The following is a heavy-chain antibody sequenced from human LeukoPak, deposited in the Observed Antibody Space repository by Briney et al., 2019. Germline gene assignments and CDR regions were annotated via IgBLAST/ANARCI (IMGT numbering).Heavy chain of an antibody. Sequence: PGGSLRLSCAASGFTFSSYAMSWVRQAPGKGLEWVSAISGSGGSTYYADSVKGRFIISRDNSKNTLHLQMNSLRAEDTAVYYCAKGQLVRGEFDYWGQGTLVTVSS. CDR1: GFTFSSYA. CDR3: AKGQLVRGEFDY. J-gene: IGHJ4*02. D-gene: IGHD6-6*01. V-gene: IGHV3-23*01. CDR2: ISGSGGST.